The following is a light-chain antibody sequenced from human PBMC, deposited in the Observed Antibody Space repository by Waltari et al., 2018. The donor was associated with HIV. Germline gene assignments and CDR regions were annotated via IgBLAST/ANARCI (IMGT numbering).Light chain of an antibody. CDR3: SSYSTITSLYV. CDR2: MLS. J-gene: IGLJ1*01. Sequence: QSVLAQPASVSGSPGQSITIPCARAVVDSGPGLCVSWYQQHPGRAPRLIIYMLSRRPSGVSDRFSGSSSGMSATLTISGLQSDDEAHYYCSSYSTITSLYVFGTGTRVTVL. CDR1: VVDSGPGLC. V-gene: IGLV2-14*01.